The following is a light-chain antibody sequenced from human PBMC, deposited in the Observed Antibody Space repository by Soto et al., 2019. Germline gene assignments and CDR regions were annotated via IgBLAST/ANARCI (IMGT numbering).Light chain of an antibody. CDR2: GAS. CDR1: QSLSNNIY. J-gene: IGKJ1*01. V-gene: IGKV3-20*01. CDR3: QQYGHSPQT. Sequence: ELVLTQSPGTLSLWTRERATLTRRAIQSLSNNIYLDWYPQKPGQAPRLLIYGASSRATGIPNRFSCSGSGTDFTLTISGLEPEDFPVYYCQQYGHSPQTFGQGTKVDIK.